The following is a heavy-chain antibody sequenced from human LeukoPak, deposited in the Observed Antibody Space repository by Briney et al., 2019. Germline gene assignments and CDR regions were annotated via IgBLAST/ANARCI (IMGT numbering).Heavy chain of an antibody. CDR3: AKDRVGYWTYYYGSGSYSDFDY. CDR1: GFAVSSNY. Sequence: PGGSLRLSCAASGFAVSSNYMSWVRQAPGKGLEWVSVIYSGGSTYYADSVKGRFTISRDNSKNTLYLQMNSLRAEDTAVYYCAKDRVGYWTYYYGSGSYSDFDYWGQGTLVTVSS. V-gene: IGHV3-53*01. D-gene: IGHD3-10*01. CDR2: IYSGGST. J-gene: IGHJ4*02.